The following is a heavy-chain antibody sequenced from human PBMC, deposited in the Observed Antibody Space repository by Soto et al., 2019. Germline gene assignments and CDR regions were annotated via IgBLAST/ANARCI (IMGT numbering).Heavy chain of an antibody. CDR2: IIPIFGTA. V-gene: IGHV1-69*13. CDR1: GGTFSSYA. CDR3: ARRPITGTTDYYYYGMDV. D-gene: IGHD1-7*01. J-gene: IGHJ6*02. Sequence: GASVKVSCKASGGTFSSYAISWVRQAPGQGLEWMGGIIPIFGTANYAQKSQGRVTITADESTSTAYMELSSLRSEDTAVYYCARRPITGTTDYYYYGMDVWGQGTTVTVSS.